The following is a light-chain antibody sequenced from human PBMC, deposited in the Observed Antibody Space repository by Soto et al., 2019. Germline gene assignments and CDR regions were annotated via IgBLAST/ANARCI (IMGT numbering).Light chain of an antibody. CDR3: LQYGSSPWT. Sequence: EIVLTQSPGTLSLSPGERATLSCRASQSVSSSYLAWYQQKPGQAPRLLIYGALSRATGIPDRFSGSGSGTDFTLTISRLEPEDFAVYYCLQYGSSPWTVGQGTKVEIK. CDR1: QSVSSSY. CDR2: GAL. V-gene: IGKV3-20*01. J-gene: IGKJ1*01.